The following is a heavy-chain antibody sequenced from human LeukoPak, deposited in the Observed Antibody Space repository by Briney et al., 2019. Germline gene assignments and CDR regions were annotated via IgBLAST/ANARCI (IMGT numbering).Heavy chain of an antibody. D-gene: IGHD2-2*01. V-gene: IGHV4-59*01. CDR1: GGSISSYY. J-gene: IGHJ6*03. Sequence: SETLSLTCTVSGGSISSYYWSWIRQPPGKGLEWIGYIYYSGSTNYNPSLKSRVTISVDTSKNQFSLKLSSVTAADTAVYYCGRGGGYCSSTSCQRTRPYYYYYMDVWGKGTTVTVSS. CDR2: IYYSGST. CDR3: GRGGGYCSSTSCQRTRPYYYYYMDV.